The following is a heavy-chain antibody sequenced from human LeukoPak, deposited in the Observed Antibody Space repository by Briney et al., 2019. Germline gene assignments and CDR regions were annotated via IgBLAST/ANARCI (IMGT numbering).Heavy chain of an antibody. CDR3: VKGKSSSLDNWFDP. CDR2: ISSNGGST. CDR1: GLTFSSYA. Sequence: GGTLRLSCSASGLTFSSYAMHWVRQAPGKGLEYVSAISSNGGSTYYADSVKGRFTISRDNSKNTLYLQMSSLRAEDTAVYYCVKGKSSSLDNWFDPWGQGTLVTVSS. J-gene: IGHJ5*02. V-gene: IGHV3-64D*06. D-gene: IGHD6-13*01.